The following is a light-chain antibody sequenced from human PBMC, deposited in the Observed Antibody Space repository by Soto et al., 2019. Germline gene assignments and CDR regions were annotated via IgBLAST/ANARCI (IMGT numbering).Light chain of an antibody. V-gene: IGKV3-20*01. Sequence: ILWTHAPIAVSLCPGERATLSCRASQSVSSSYLAWYQQKPGQPPRLLIYGASSRATGIPDRFSGSGSGTDFTLTVSKLEPEDFARYYCHQHRTFGQGTEVDIK. CDR1: QSVSSSY. J-gene: IGKJ1*01. CDR3: HQHRT. CDR2: GAS.